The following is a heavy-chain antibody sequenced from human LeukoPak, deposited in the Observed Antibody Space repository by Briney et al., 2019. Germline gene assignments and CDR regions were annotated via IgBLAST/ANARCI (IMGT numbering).Heavy chain of an antibody. D-gene: IGHD3-10*01. CDR2: INYNGAT. V-gene: IGHV4-59*08. CDR3: VSFRFGRNWFDP. J-gene: IGHJ5*02. CDR1: GDSISSDY. Sequence: SETLSLTCTVSGDSISSDYWNWIRQPPGMGLEWIAYINYNGATNYNPSLKSRVTISVDTSKNQFSLKLTSVTAADTAVYYCVSFRFGRNWFDPWGQGTLVTVSS.